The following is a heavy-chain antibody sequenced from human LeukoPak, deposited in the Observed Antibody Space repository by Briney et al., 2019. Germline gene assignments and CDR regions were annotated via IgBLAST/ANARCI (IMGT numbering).Heavy chain of an antibody. J-gene: IGHJ3*02. Sequence: GGSLRLSCAASGFTFSSYSMNWVRQAPGKGLEWVSSISSSSSYIHSADSVRGRFTISRDNAKNSLFLQMNSLRAEDAAVYYCARDEWGDAFDIWGQGTMVTVFS. CDR1: GFTFSSYS. V-gene: IGHV3-21*01. CDR3: ARDEWGDAFDI. CDR2: ISSSSSYI. D-gene: IGHD1-26*01.